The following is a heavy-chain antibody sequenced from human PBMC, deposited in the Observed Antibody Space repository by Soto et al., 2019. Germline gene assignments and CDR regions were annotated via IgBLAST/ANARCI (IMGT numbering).Heavy chain of an antibody. CDR1: GYSFINYY. Sequence: ASVKVSFKTSGYSFINYYMHWLRQAPGQGLEWMGVINPSDGGTSHAQKFQGRVTMNRDRSTSTVYMELSSLRSDDTAVFYCARATGPGAFDTWGQGTTVTVSS. D-gene: IGHD3-10*01. J-gene: IGHJ3*02. CDR2: INPSDGGT. V-gene: IGHV1-46*01. CDR3: ARATGPGAFDT.